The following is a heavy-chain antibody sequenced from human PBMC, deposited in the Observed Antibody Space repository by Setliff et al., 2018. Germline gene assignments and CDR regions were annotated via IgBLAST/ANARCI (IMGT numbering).Heavy chain of an antibody. CDR2: ISPYSGNT. CDR1: GFGFTTFG. V-gene: IGHV1-18*01. CDR3: ARDRYYNSWSGTSITAPHDAFDI. J-gene: IGHJ3*02. Sequence: ASVKVSCKTSGFGFTTFGFSWVRQAPGQGLEWLGSISPYSGNTNYPQWLQDRVTMTRDTSTSTVYMEVSSLRSEDTAVYYCARDRYYNSWSGTSITAPHDAFDIWGQGTMVTVSS. D-gene: IGHD3-3*01.